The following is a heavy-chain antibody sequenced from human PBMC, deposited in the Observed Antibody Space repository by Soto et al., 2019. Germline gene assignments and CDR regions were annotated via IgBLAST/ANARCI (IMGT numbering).Heavy chain of an antibody. V-gene: IGHV3-30-3*01. CDR2: MSHDGNK. J-gene: IGHJ1*01. Sequence: QVQLVESGGAVVQPGRSLRLSCAASGFSFNSYVMHWVRQAPGKGLEWVALMSHDGNKQYVDSVGERFTISRDNSKNKLNLEMNSLRAEETAVYYCAREDESSGHAGTFRHWGQGTLVTVSP. D-gene: IGHD3-22*01. CDR3: AREDESSGHAGTFRH. CDR1: GFSFNSYV.